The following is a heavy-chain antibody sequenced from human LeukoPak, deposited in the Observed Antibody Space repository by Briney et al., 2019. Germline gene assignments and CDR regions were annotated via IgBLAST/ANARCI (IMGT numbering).Heavy chain of an antibody. CDR3: AREEIPYDYIWGSYSIDY. V-gene: IGHV4-34*01. CDR2: IYYSGST. J-gene: IGHJ4*02. D-gene: IGHD3-16*01. Sequence: SETLSLTCAVYGGSFSGYYWGWIRQPPGKGLEWIGSIYYSGSTYYNPSLKSRVTISVDTSKNQFSLKLSSVTAADTAVYYCAREEIPYDYIWGSYSIDYWGQGTLVTVSS. CDR1: GGSFSGYY.